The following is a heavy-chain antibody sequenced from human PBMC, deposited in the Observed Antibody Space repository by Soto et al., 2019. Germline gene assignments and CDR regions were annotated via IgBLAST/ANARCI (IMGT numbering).Heavy chain of an antibody. CDR1: GYTFTSFG. V-gene: IGHV1-69*13. Sequence: SVKVSCKASGYTFTSFGISWVLQAPGEGLEWMGEIIPIFGAANYAQKFQGRVMITADESTSTAYMELSSLRSEDTAVYYCARDRGPINGYYPNWFDPWGQGTLLTISS. CDR3: ARDRGPINGYYPNWFDP. CDR2: IIPIFGAA. J-gene: IGHJ5*02. D-gene: IGHD3-22*01.